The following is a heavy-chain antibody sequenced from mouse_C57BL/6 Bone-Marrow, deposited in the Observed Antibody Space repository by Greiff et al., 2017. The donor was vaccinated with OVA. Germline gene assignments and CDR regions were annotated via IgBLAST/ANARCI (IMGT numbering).Heavy chain of an antibody. Sequence: QVQLQQPGAELVKPGASVKLSCKASGYTFTSYWMHWVKQRPGQGLEWIGMIHPNSGSTNYNEKFKSKATLTVDKSSSTAYMQLSSLTSEDSAVYYCARYYNDSSSYFDYWGQGTTLTVSS. CDR2: IHPNSGST. D-gene: IGHD1-1*01. CDR3: ARYYNDSSSYFDY. V-gene: IGHV1-64*01. J-gene: IGHJ2*01. CDR1: GYTFTSYW.